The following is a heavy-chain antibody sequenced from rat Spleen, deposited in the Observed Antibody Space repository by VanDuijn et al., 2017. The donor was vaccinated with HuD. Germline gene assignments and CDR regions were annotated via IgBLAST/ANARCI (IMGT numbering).Heavy chain of an antibody. CDR1: GFTFSDYA. Sequence: EVQLVESGGGLVQPGRSLKLSCAASGFTFSDYAMAWVRQAPKKGLEWVATINYEGVKTYYRDSVKGRFTISRDNAKSTLFLQMDSLRSEDTATYYCGRQGLTTVADWFAYWGQGTLVTVSS. V-gene: IGHV5-17*01. CDR3: GRQGLTTVADWFAY. J-gene: IGHJ3*01. CDR2: INYEGVKT. D-gene: IGHD1-8*01.